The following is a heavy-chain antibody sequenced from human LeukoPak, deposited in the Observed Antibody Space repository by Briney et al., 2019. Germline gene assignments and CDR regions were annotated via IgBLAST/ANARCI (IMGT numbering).Heavy chain of an antibody. Sequence: GESLKISCKGSGYSFTSYWISWVRQMPGKGLEWMGRIDPSDSYTNYSPSFQGHVTISADKSISTAYLQWSSLKASDTAMYYCARHTGPEYCSGGSCYSDAFDIWGQGTMVTVSS. V-gene: IGHV5-10-1*01. CDR3: ARHTGPEYCSGGSCYSDAFDI. J-gene: IGHJ3*02. CDR1: GYSFTSYW. CDR2: IDPSDSYT. D-gene: IGHD2-15*01.